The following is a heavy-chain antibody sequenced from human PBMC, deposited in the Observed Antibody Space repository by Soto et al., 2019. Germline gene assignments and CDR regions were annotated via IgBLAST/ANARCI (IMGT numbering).Heavy chain of an antibody. CDR3: ARVYYDFWSGYSDRRYYYMDV. Sequence: QVQLVQSGAEVKKPGSSVKVSCKASGGTFSSYTISWVRQAPGQGLEWMGRIIPILGIANYAQKFQGRVTITADKSTSTAYMELSSLRSEHTAVYYCARVYYDFWSGYSDRRYYYMDVWGKGTTVTVSS. CDR2: IIPILGIA. J-gene: IGHJ6*03. D-gene: IGHD3-3*01. V-gene: IGHV1-69*02. CDR1: GGTFSSYT.